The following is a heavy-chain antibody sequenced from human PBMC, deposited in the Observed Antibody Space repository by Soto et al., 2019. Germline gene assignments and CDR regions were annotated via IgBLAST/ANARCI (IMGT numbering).Heavy chain of an antibody. CDR2: ISYDGSNK. J-gene: IGHJ4*02. CDR1: GFTFSSYG. Sequence: GGSLRLSCAASGFTFSSYGMHWVRQAPGKGLEWVAVISYDGSNKYYADSVKGRFTISRDNSKNTLYLQMNSLRAEDTAVYYCAKDQDVTEYYYGSGIVYWGQGTLVTVSS. D-gene: IGHD3-10*01. V-gene: IGHV3-30*18. CDR3: AKDQDVTEYYYGSGIVY.